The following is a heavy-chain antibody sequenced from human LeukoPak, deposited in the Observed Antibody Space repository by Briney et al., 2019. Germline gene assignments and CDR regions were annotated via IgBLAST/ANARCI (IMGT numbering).Heavy chain of an antibody. J-gene: IGHJ3*02. Sequence: SVKVSCKASGGTFSSYAISWVRQAPGQGLEWMGGIIPIFGTANYAQKFQGRVTITTDESTSTAYMELSSLRSEDTAVYYCARDPHCSGGSCYIHDAFDIWGQGTMVTVSS. CDR3: ARDPHCSGGSCYIHDAFDI. CDR1: GGTFSSYA. V-gene: IGHV1-69*05. D-gene: IGHD2-15*01. CDR2: IIPIFGTA.